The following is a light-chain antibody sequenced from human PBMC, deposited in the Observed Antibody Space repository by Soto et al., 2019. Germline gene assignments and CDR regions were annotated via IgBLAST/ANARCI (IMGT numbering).Light chain of an antibody. V-gene: IGKV3-11*01. CDR3: QQQCNWPLT. CDR1: QGVKNF. Sequence: TLSPPTLALSRAEGSRISFGASQGVKNFLVCYQKRPDPPPRLLIYGASSRATSIADRCSGRGSGKYFTLTISRLEPEDFAVYYCQQQCNWPLTFGQGTRLEIK. J-gene: IGKJ5*01. CDR2: GAS.